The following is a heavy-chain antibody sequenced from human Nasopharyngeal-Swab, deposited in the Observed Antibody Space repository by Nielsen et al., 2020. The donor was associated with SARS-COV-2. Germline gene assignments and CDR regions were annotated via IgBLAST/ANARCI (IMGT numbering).Heavy chain of an antibody. CDR1: GFTFSSYW. CDR2: IKQDGSEK. J-gene: IGHJ3*02. Sequence: GESLKISCEASGFTFSSYWMSWVRQAPGKGLEWVANIKQDGSEKYYVDSVKGRFTISRDNAKNSLYLQMNSLRAEDTAVYYCAREVRGSYWPAFDIWGQGTMVTVSS. V-gene: IGHV3-7*01. D-gene: IGHD1-26*01. CDR3: AREVRGSYWPAFDI.